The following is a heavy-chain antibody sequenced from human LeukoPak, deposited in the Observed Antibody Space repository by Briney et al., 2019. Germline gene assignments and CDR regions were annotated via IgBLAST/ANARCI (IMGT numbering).Heavy chain of an antibody. D-gene: IGHD2-15*01. CDR3: ARVSGGYLGVDY. J-gene: IGHJ4*02. V-gene: IGHV3-66*02. Sequence: GGSLRLSCAASGFTVSSNYMSWVRQAPGKGLEWVSVIYSGGSTYYADSVKGRFTISRDNSKNTLYLQMNSLRAEDTAVYYCARVSGGYLGVDYRGQGTLVTVSS. CDR2: IYSGGST. CDR1: GFTVSSNY.